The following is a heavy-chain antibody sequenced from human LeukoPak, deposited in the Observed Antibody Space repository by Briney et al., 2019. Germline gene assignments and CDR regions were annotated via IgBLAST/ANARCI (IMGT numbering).Heavy chain of an antibody. D-gene: IGHD3-10*01. V-gene: IGHV3-7*03. Sequence: GGSLRLSCAASGFTFSSYSMNWVRQAPGKGLEWVANIKQDGSEKYYVDSVKGRFTISRDNAQNSLYLQMSSLRAEDTAVYYCARGRGIDYWGQGTLVTVSS. J-gene: IGHJ4*02. CDR2: IKQDGSEK. CDR3: ARGRGIDY. CDR1: GFTFSSYS.